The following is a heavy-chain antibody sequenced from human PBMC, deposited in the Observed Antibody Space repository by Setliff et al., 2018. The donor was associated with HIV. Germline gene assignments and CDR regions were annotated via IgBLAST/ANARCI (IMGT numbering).Heavy chain of an antibody. CDR2: MSYSGST. V-gene: IGHV4-39*07. D-gene: IGHD3-3*01. CDR3: ARVISSWSAYYIDY. CDR1: GGSISSGTYY. J-gene: IGHJ4*02. Sequence: SETLSLTCSVSGGSISSGTYYWGWIRQPPGKGLEWIGSMSYSGSTLYNPSLKSRITISVDTSNNHFSLKLRSVTAADTAVYYCARVISSWSAYYIDYWGQGTLVTVSS.